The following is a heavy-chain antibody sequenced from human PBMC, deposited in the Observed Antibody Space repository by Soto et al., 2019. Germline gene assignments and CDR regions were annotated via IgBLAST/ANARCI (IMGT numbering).Heavy chain of an antibody. CDR1: XXXXXXXX. D-gene: IGHD2-8*02. CDR3: XXXATGASSHGMDV. V-gene: IGHV4-4*07. J-gene: IGHJ6*02. CDR2: IYSSGST. Sequence: QXQLXESGPGLVKPSETXSLTCTVSXXXXXXXXXXXXRQPAGKGLEWIGRIYSSGSTNYNDSLKSRITMSVXTSKNXFXLVMTSXXAAXTAXXXXXXXATGASSHGMDVWGQGATVTVSS.